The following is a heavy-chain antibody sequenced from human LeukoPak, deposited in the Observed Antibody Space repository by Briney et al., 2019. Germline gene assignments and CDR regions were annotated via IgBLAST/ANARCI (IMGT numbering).Heavy chain of an antibody. J-gene: IGHJ4*02. V-gene: IGHV3-21*01. CDR1: GLPISSYT. D-gene: IGHD3-10*01. CDR2: ISSSSSYI. Sequence: GGSLRLSCAASGLPISSYTMSWVRRAPGRGLEWVSSISSSSSYIYYTDSVKGRFTISRDNAKNSLYLQMNSLRAEDTAVYYCARVVPPTDYGSGSYFWDPYYFDYWGQGTLVTVSS. CDR3: ARVVPPTDYGSGSYFWDPYYFDY.